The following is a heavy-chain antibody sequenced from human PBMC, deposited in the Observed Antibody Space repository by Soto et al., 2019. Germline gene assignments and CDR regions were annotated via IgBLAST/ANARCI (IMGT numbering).Heavy chain of an antibody. CDR3: ARECQRVVFGSYWFAP. J-gene: IGHJ5*02. D-gene: IGHD3-10*02. V-gene: IGHV1-69*01. Sequence: QVQLVQSGPEVTKPGSSVKVSCKASGGTFSSYAISWVRQAPGQGLEWMGGIVPMSGTSKYAQKFQGRVTITANESTNTAYIELSSLRSEDTAVYYCARECQRVVFGSYWFAPWGQGTLVTVSS. CDR1: GGTFSSYA. CDR2: IVPMSGTS.